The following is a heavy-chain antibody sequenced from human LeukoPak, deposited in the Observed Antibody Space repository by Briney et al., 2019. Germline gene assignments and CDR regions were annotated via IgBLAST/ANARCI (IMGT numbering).Heavy chain of an antibody. J-gene: IGHJ4*02. D-gene: IGHD2/OR15-2a*01. CDR1: GFSLSTSKMG. Sequence: ESGPTLVNPTQTLTLTCAFSGFSLSTSKMGVGWIRQPPGKALEWLALIYWDDDKRYSPSLKSRLTITKDTSKNQVVLTMTNMDPVDTATYYCAHFYDPLYYFDYWGQGTLVTVSS. CDR2: IYWDDDK. V-gene: IGHV2-5*02. CDR3: AHFYDPLYYFDY.